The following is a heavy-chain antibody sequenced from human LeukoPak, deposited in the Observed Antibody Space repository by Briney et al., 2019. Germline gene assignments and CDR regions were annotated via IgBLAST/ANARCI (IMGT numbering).Heavy chain of an antibody. J-gene: IGHJ4*02. CDR1: GFTFSSYG. D-gene: IGHD1-26*01. CDR2: IRYDGSNK. Sequence: GGSLRLSCAASGFTFSSYGMHWVRQAPGKGLEWVAFIRYDGSNKYYADSVKGRFTISRDNSKNTLYLQMNSLRAEDTAVYYCVRDSGSSEYYFDYWGQGTLVTVSS. V-gene: IGHV3-30*02. CDR3: VRDSGSSEYYFDY.